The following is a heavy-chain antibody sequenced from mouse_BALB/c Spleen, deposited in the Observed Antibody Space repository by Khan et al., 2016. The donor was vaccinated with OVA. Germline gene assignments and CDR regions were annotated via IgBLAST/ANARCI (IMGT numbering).Heavy chain of an antibody. CDR1: GYSFTDYT. D-gene: IGHD1-2*01. CDR3: ARSGYGGFAY. J-gene: IGHJ3*01. CDR2: INPYNGGT. V-gene: IGHV1-18*01. Sequence: VQLQQSGPELVKPGASLKISCKASGYSFTDYTMNWVKQSHGKSLEWIGLINPYNGGTSDNQKFKGKATLTVDKSSSTAYMELLSLTSGDSAVYYCARSGYGGFAYGGQGTLVTVSA.